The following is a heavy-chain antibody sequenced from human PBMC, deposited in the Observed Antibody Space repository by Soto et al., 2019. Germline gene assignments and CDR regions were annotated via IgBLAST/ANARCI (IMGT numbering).Heavy chain of an antibody. J-gene: IGHJ4*02. Sequence: HPGGSLRLSCAASGFSFSDHAMTWVRQAPGKGLEWVSSIINTGGSTNYADSVKGRFTISRDNSKSTLYLQMNSLRAEDTAIYYSAKDWPGTSSVTSDCWGQGTLVTVSS. CDR3: AKDWPGTSSVTSDC. D-gene: IGHD4-17*01. V-gene: IGHV3-23*01. CDR1: GFSFSDHA. CDR2: IINTGGST.